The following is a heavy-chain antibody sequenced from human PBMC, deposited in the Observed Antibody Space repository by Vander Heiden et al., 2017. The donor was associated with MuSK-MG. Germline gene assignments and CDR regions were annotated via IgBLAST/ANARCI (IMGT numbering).Heavy chain of an antibody. CDR1: GGSISSSSYY. D-gene: IGHD3-10*01. Sequence: QLQLQESGPGLVKPSETLSLTCTVSGGSISSSSYYWGWIRQPPGKGLEWIGSIYYSGSTYYNTSLKRRGTISVDTSKNQFSRKLSSVTAAETAVYYCARHVRITMGLGVITSFDYWVQGTLVTVYS. CDR3: ARHVRITMGLGVITSFDY. CDR2: IYYSGST. V-gene: IGHV4-39*01. J-gene: IGHJ4*02.